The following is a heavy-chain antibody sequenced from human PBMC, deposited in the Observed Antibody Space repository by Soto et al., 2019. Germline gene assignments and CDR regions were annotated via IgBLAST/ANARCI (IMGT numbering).Heavy chain of an antibody. D-gene: IGHD4-17*01. Sequence: GASVKVSCKASGYTFTGYYMHWVRQAPGQGLEWMGWINPNSGGTNYAQKFQGRVTMTRDTSISTAYMELSRLRSGDTAVYYCARRTVTYGSYGMDVWGQGTTVTVSS. J-gene: IGHJ6*02. CDR2: INPNSGGT. V-gene: IGHV1-2*02. CDR1: GYTFTGYY. CDR3: ARRTVTYGSYGMDV.